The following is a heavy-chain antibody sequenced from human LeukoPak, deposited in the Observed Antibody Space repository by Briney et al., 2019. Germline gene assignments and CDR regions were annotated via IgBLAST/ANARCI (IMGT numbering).Heavy chain of an antibody. J-gene: IGHJ5*02. CDR1: GYAFTSYD. Sequence: ASVKVSCKASGYAFTSYDIHWMRQAHGHGLDWMGIINPSGGRTNYAHKFQGRVTMTRDMSTSTVYMELSSLRSEDTAVYYCARGAHVRMYDSNHNCFDPWGQGTLVTVSS. V-gene: IGHV1-46*01. CDR2: INPSGGRT. CDR3: ARGAHVRMYDSNHNCFDP. D-gene: IGHD3-22*01.